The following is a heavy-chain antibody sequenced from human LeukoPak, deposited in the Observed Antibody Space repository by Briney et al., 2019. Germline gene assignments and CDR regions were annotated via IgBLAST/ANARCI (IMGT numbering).Heavy chain of an antibody. Sequence: ASVKVSCKASGYTFTSYGISWVRQAPGQGLEWMGWISAYNGNTNYAQKFQGRVTITADKSTSTAYMEPSSLRSEDTAVYYCARDRYYDSSGYYPDWGQGTLVTVSS. D-gene: IGHD3-22*01. CDR2: ISAYNGNT. CDR1: GYTFTSYG. V-gene: IGHV1-18*01. J-gene: IGHJ4*02. CDR3: ARDRYYDSSGYYPD.